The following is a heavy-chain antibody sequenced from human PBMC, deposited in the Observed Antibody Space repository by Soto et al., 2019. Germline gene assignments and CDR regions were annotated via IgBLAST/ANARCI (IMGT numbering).Heavy chain of an antibody. V-gene: IGHV1-69*05. CDR3: ARGSSSGWCQSANWFDP. CDR2: IIPNFGTT. CDR1: GGTFSSYS. Sequence: GASVKVSCKASGGTFSSYSISWVRQAPGQGLEWMGWIIPNFGTTNYAQKLQGRVTITTDTSTSTAYMELRSLRSDDTAVYFCARGSSSGWCQSANWFDPWGQGTLVTVSS. J-gene: IGHJ5*02. D-gene: IGHD6-19*01.